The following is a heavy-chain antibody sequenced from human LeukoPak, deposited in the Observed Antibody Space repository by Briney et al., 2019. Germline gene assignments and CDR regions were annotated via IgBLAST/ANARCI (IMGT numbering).Heavy chain of an antibody. Sequence: GASVKVSCKASGYTFTGYYMHWVRQAPGQGLEWMGWINPNSGGTNYAQKFQGRVTMTRDTSISTAYMELSRLRSDDTAVYYCASVLFLEWLWFDYWGQGTLVTVSS. CDR3: ASVLFLEWLWFDY. CDR1: GYTFTGYY. V-gene: IGHV1-2*02. J-gene: IGHJ4*02. D-gene: IGHD3-3*01. CDR2: INPNSGGT.